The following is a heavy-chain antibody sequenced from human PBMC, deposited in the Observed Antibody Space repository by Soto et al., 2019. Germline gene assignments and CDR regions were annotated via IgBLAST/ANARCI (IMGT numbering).Heavy chain of an antibody. D-gene: IGHD5-12*01. CDR2: ISSNSATI. CDR3: SKDMKWRAMPTIHYFDS. Sequence: EVQLVESGGGLVQPSRSLRLSCVASGFTADDYAMHWVRQAPGKGLEWVSGISSNSATIDYADSVTGRFTISRDNATHSLFLQMTSLRTQDTALYYCSKDMKWRAMPTIHYFDSWGQGTRCTFSS. J-gene: IGHJ4*02. CDR1: GFTADDYA. V-gene: IGHV3-9*02.